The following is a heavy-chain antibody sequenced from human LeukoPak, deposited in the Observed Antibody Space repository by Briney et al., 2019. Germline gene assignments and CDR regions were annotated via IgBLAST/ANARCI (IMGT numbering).Heavy chain of an antibody. V-gene: IGHV4-39*07. Sequence: SETLSLTCAVSGGSISSNSYYWGWIRQPPGKGLEWIGSIYYSGSTYYDPSLKSRVTISVDTSKNQFSLKLSSATAADTAVYYCARDGGITGNWFDPWGQGALVTVSS. CDR2: IYYSGST. D-gene: IGHD1-20*01. J-gene: IGHJ5*02. CDR1: GGSISSNSYY. CDR3: ARDGGITGNWFDP.